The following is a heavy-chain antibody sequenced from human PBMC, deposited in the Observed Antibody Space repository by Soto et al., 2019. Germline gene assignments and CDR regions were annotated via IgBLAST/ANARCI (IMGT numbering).Heavy chain of an antibody. J-gene: IGHJ6*02. V-gene: IGHV1-18*01. Sequence: QVQLVQSGAEVKKPGASVKVSCKASGYTFTSYGISWVRQAPGQGLEWTGWISAYNGNTNYAQKLQGRVTMTTDTSTSTAYMELRSLRSDDTAVYYCARDLPRYSGYDPHYYYGMDVWGQGTTVTVSS. D-gene: IGHD5-12*01. CDR1: GYTFTSYG. CDR3: ARDLPRYSGYDPHYYYGMDV. CDR2: ISAYNGNT.